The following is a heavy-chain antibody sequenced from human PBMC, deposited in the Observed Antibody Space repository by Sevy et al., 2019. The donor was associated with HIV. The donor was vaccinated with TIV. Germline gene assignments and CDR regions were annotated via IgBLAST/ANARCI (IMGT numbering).Heavy chain of an antibody. D-gene: IGHD6-19*01. Sequence: SETLSLTCTVSDGSISSGDYYWSWIRQPPGKGLEWIGYIYYRGSTYYNPSLKSRVTISVDTSKNQFSLKLSSVTAADTAVYYCARAYGSGWPYGMDVWGQGTTVTVSS. J-gene: IGHJ6*02. CDR3: ARAYGSGWPYGMDV. CDR1: DGSISSGDYY. V-gene: IGHV4-30-4*01. CDR2: IYYRGST.